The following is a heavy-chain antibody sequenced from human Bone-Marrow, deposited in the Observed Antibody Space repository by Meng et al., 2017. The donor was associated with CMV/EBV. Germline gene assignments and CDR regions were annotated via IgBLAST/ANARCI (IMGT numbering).Heavy chain of an antibody. CDR2: ISGSGGST. J-gene: IGHJ4*02. CDR3: ARDRGSGSYYRYYFDY. D-gene: IGHD3-10*01. V-gene: IGHV3-23*01. Sequence: GESLKISCAASGFTFSSYGMHWVRQAPGKGLEWVSAISGSGGSTYYADSVKGRFTISRDNSKNTLYLQMNSLRAEDTAVYYCARDRGSGSYYRYYFDYWGQGTLVTVSS. CDR1: GFTFSSYG.